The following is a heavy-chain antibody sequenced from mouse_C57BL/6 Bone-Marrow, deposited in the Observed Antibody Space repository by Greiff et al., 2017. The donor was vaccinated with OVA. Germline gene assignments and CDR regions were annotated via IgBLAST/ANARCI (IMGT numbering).Heavy chain of an antibody. V-gene: IGHV1-82*01. Sequence: QVQLKESGPELVKPGASEKISCKASGYAFSRSWLNWVKQRPGKGLEWIGRIYPGDGDTNYNGKFTGKATLTAAKSSSTAYMQLSSLTSEDSAVYFCARKLGYFDVWGTGTTVTVSS. J-gene: IGHJ1*03. CDR1: GYAFSRSW. CDR3: ARKLGYFDV. CDR2: IYPGDGDT.